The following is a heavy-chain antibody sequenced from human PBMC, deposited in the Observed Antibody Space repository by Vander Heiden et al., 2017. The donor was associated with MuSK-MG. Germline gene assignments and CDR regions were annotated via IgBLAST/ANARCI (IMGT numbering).Heavy chain of an antibody. CDR3: ARDSGAFWRSYAFDY. CDR2: IKQDGSEK. D-gene: IGHD3-16*01. Sequence: EVQLVESGGGLVQPGGSLRLSCAASGFTFSSYWMSWVRQAPGKGLEWVANIKQDGSEKYYVDSVKGRFTISRDNAKNSLYLQMNSLRAEDTAVYYCARDSGAFWRSYAFDYWGQGTLVTVSS. CDR1: GFTFSSYW. V-gene: IGHV3-7*01. J-gene: IGHJ4*02.